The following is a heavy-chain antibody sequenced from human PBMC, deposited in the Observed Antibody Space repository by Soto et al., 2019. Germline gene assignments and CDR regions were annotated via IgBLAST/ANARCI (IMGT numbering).Heavy chain of an antibody. D-gene: IGHD3-3*01. Sequence: GGSLRLSCAASGFTFSSYWMHWVRQAPGKGLVWVSRINSDGSSTSYADSVKGRFTISRDNAKNTLYLQMNSLRAEDTAVYYCARDPEVTYYDFWSGQKPSYYFDYWGQGTLVTVSS. CDR3: ARDPEVTYYDFWSGQKPSYYFDY. CDR2: INSDGSST. J-gene: IGHJ4*02. V-gene: IGHV3-74*01. CDR1: GFTFSSYW.